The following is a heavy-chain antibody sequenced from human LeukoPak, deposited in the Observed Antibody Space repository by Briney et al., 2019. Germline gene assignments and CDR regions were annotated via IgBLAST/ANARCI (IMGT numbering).Heavy chain of an antibody. D-gene: IGHD6-6*01. J-gene: IGHJ3*01. CDR2: IKRKTEGGTT. CDR3: TTAGLVVDAFDV. CDR1: GFTFSSYS. V-gene: IGHV3-15*01. Sequence: GGSLRLPSAVSGFTFSSYSMSWVRQAPGKGLEWVGRIKRKTEGGTTDFAAPVKGRFTISRDDSKNTLSLQMNSLKTEDTAVYYCTTAGLVVDAFDVWGQGTLVTVSS.